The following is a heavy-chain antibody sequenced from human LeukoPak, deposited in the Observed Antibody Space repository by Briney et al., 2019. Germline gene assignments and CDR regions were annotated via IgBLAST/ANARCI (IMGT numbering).Heavy chain of an antibody. CDR1: GFTFSDYY. CDR2: ITSSGGTI. Sequence: GGSLRLSCAASGFTFSDYYMSWIRQAPGKGLEWVSYITSSGGTIYYADSVRGRFTISRDNAKSSLYLQMNSLSADDTAVYYCAREVMGVAVTGTIDYWGQGTLVTVSS. D-gene: IGHD6-19*01. CDR3: AREVMGVAVTGTIDY. J-gene: IGHJ4*02. V-gene: IGHV3-11*01.